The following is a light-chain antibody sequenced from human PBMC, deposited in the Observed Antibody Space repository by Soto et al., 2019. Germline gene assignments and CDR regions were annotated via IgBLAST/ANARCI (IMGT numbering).Light chain of an antibody. CDR3: GTWDSSLNGVV. Sequence: QSVLTQPPSVSAAPGQRVTISCSGSSSNIGNNYVSWYRQLPGTAPKLLIYDNNRRPSGISDRFSGSKSGTSATLDITGLQTGDEADYYCGTWDSSLNGVVFGRGTKLTVL. CDR2: DNN. V-gene: IGLV1-51*01. J-gene: IGLJ2*01. CDR1: SSNIGNNY.